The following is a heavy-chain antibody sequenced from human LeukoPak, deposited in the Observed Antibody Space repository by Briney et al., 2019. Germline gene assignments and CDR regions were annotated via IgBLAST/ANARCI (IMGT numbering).Heavy chain of an antibody. Sequence: GGSLRLSCAASGFTFSNYAMTWVRQAPGKGLEWVSPISGSGGSTYYADSVKGRFTISRDNSKNTLYLQMNSLRAEDTAVYYCTHGSMYQLDYWGQGTLVTVSS. D-gene: IGHD2-2*01. CDR1: GFTFSNYA. J-gene: IGHJ4*02. CDR3: THGSMYQLDY. V-gene: IGHV3-23*01. CDR2: ISGSGGST.